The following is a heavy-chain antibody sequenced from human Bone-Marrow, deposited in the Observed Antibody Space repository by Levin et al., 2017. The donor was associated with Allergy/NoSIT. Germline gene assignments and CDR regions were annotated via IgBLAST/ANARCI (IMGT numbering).Heavy chain of an antibody. CDR1: GYTFTSYG. V-gene: IGHV1-18*01. CDR2: ISAYNGNT. CDR3: ARDEADDPYYRGSGSPIAVWVDP. J-gene: IGHJ5*02. D-gene: IGHD3-10*01. Sequence: VASVKVSCKASGYTFTSYGVSWVRQAPGQGLEWMGWISAYNGNTYYAQKLQGRVTMTTDTSTSTAYMELRSLRSDDTAVYYCARDEADDPYYRGSGSPIAVWVDPWGQGTLVTVSS.